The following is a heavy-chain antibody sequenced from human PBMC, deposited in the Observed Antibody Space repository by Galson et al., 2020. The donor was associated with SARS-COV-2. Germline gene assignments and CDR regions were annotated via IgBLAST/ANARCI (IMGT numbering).Heavy chain of an antibody. CDR2: NAGYNAKS. D-gene: IGHD2-2*01. CDR1: GYIFTRYG. J-gene: IGHJ6*02. V-gene: IGHV1-18*01. CDR3: ARELEPGMWYYHESMDV. Sequence: ASVKVSCKTSGYIFTRYGISWVRQAPGQGLEWMGWNAGYNAKSKYGHKFQGRVTLTIDTTTSTVYMDLRGLRSDDPAVYYCARELEPGMWYYHESMDVWGQGTAVTVSS.